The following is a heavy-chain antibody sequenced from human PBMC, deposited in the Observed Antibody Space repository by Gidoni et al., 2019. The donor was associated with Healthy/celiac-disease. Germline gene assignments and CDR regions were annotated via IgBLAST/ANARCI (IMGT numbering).Heavy chain of an antibody. V-gene: IGHV3-48*03. CDR3: ARTPTLRGYVSYYYYGMDV. CDR2: ISSSGSTI. CDR1: GFTFSSYE. Sequence: EVQLVESGGGLVQPGGSLRLSCAASGFTFSSYEMNWVRQAPGKGLELVSYISSSGSTIYYADSVKGRFTISRDNAKNSLYLQMNSLRAEDTAVYYCARTPTLRGYVSYYYYGMDVWGQGTTVTVSS. D-gene: IGHD5-18*01. J-gene: IGHJ6*02.